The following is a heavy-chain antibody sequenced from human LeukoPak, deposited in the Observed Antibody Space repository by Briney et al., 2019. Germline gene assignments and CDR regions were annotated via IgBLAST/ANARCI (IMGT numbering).Heavy chain of an antibody. CDR2: ISSSSSYI. J-gene: IGHJ4*02. V-gene: IGHV3-21*01. CDR3: ARDLYAGTKTCFDY. Sequence: PGGSLRLSCAASGFTFSSYSRNWVRQAPGKGLEWVSSISSSSSYIYYADSVKGRFTISRDNAKNSLYLQMNSLRAEDTAVYYCARDLYAGTKTCFDYWGQGTLVTVSS. CDR1: GFTFSSYS. D-gene: IGHD1-1*01.